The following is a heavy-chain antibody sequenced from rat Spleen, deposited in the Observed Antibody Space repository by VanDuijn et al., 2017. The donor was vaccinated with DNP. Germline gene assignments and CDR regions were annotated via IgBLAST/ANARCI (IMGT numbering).Heavy chain of an antibody. J-gene: IGHJ3*01. D-gene: IGHD1-2*01. CDR1: GFTFTDYY. Sequence: EVQLVESGGGFVQPGGSLKLSCVASGFTFTDYYMAWVRQTPTKGLEWVAYISYDGGSTNYGDSVKGRFTISRDNGKSTLFLQMNSLRSEDMATYYCARPYYYRYSGWFAYWGQGTLVTVSS. CDR3: ARPYYYRYSGWFAY. CDR2: ISYDGGST. V-gene: IGHV5-22*01.